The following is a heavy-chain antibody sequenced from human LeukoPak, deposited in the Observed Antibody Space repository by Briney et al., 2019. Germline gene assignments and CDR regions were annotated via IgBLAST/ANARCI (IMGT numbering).Heavy chain of an antibody. V-gene: IGHV3-23*01. CDR2: ISGSGGST. CDR1: GFTFSSYA. Sequence: GGSLRLSCAASGFTFSSYAMSWVRQAPGKGLEWVSAISGSGGSTYYADSVKGRFTISRDNSKNTLYLQMNSLRAEDTAVYYCAKDGGYYYGSGTYYYYGMDVWGQGTTVTVSS. CDR3: AKDGGYYYGSGTYYYYGMDV. D-gene: IGHD3-10*01. J-gene: IGHJ6*02.